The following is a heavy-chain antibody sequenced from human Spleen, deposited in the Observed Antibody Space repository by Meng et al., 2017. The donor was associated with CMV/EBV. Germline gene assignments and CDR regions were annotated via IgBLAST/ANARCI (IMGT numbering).Heavy chain of an antibody. CDR3: ARVCTSCYYFYYGMDV. J-gene: IGHJ6*02. V-gene: IGHV3-30-3*01. D-gene: IGHD2-2*01. CDR1: GFTFSSYA. Sequence: SLRLSCAASGFTFSSYAMHWVRQAPGKGLEWVAVISYDGSNKYYADSVKGRFTISRDNSKNTLYLQMNSLRAEDTAVYYCARVCTSCYYFYYGMDVWGQGTTVTVSS. CDR2: ISYDGSNK.